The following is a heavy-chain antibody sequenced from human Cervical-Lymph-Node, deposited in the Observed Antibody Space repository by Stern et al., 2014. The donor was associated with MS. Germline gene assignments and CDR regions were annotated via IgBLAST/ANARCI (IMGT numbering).Heavy chain of an antibody. CDR1: GYTFISYY. V-gene: IGHV1-46*03. Sequence: QDQLVQSGAEVKKPGALVKVSCKASGYTFISYYIHWVRQAPGQGLEWMGIINPSGGSTSYAQKFQGRVTMTRDTATSTFYMELSSLRSEDTAVYYCSGLTGTNEIGYWGQGTLVTVSS. D-gene: IGHD1-20*01. CDR3: SGLTGTNEIGY. J-gene: IGHJ4*02. CDR2: INPSGGST.